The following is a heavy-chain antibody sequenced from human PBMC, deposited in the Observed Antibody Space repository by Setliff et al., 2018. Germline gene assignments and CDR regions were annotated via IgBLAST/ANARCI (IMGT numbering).Heavy chain of an antibody. D-gene: IGHD3-3*01. CDR3: ARVTGVTTFGVIMKDFEF. CDR2: ISGYSGDT. V-gene: IGHV1-18*04. J-gene: IGHJ4*02. Sequence: ASVKVSCKASGYTFTSYSITWVRQAPGRGLAWLGWISGYSGDTSYAQKFQDRVTLTTDTSTSTAYMEMRSLTSDDTAVYYCARVTGVTTFGVIMKDFEFWGQGTLVTVSS. CDR1: GYTFTSYS.